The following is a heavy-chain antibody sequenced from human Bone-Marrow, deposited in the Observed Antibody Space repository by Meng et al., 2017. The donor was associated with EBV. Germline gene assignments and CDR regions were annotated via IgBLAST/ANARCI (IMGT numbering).Heavy chain of an antibody. Sequence: TCKEPGPLPGKPTQTLALSFAFSGLALSTRVVGVGWIRQPPGNALELLAVIYWYDDKRYSPSLKSRLTITQDTSKKQMFLTMTNMDPVDAATYYCAHLIAARPFDYWGQGTLVTVSS. D-gene: IGHD6-6*01. V-gene: IGHV2-5*01. CDR2: IYWYDDK. CDR3: AHLIAARPFDY. J-gene: IGHJ4*02. CDR1: GLALSTRVVG.